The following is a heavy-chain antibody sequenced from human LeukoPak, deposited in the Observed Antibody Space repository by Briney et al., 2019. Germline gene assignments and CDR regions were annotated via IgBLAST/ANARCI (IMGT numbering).Heavy chain of an antibody. V-gene: IGHV4-39*01. CDR3: ARRGRTGSTFDY. CDR2: LFYTGST. CDR1: GGSINIGSYY. Sequence: SETLSLTCTVSGGSINIGSYYWRFIRQPPGKGLVWIGSLFYTGSTYYTPSLESRVTISADTSKNQFSLKLNSVTAADTAVYYCARRGRTGSTFDYWGQGTLVTVSS. J-gene: IGHJ4*02. D-gene: IGHD1-1*01.